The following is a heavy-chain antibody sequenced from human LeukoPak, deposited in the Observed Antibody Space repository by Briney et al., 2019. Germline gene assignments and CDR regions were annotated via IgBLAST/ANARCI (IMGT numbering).Heavy chain of an antibody. CDR1: GGSISSYY. CDR2: IHISGNT. Sequence: SETLSLTCTVSGGSISSYYWSWIRQPAGKGLELIGRIHISGNTDCNPSLKSRVTMSVDTSKNQFSLRLSSVTAADTAIYYCARENGYTWFDPWGQGTLVTVSS. D-gene: IGHD5-12*01. J-gene: IGHJ5*02. V-gene: IGHV4-4*07. CDR3: ARENGYTWFDP.